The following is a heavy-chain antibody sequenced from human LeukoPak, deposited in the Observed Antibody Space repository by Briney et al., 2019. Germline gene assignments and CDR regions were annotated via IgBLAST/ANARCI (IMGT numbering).Heavy chain of an antibody. Sequence: GGSLRLSCAASGFTFSDYYMTWVRQAPGKGLEWVSGISGSGVTDYADSVKGRFTISRDNSKNTLYLQMNSLRAEDTAVYYCAKDLNWGGRWGQGTLVTVSS. D-gene: IGHD7-27*01. CDR2: ISGSGVT. CDR3: AKDLNWGGR. V-gene: IGHV3-23*01. CDR1: GFTFSDYY. J-gene: IGHJ4*02.